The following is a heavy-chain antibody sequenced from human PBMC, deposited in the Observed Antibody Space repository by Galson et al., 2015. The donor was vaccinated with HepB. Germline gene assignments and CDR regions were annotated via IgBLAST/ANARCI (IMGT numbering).Heavy chain of an antibody. CDR2: INSDGSIT. Sequence: SLRLSCAASGFTFSSYWMHWVRQAPGKGLVWVSRINSDGSITSYADSVKGRFTISRDNAKNTLYLQMNSLRAKDTAVYYCARGPAVAVAGNLDYWGQGTLVTVSS. V-gene: IGHV3-74*01. CDR3: ARGPAVAVAGNLDY. CDR1: GFTFSSYW. D-gene: IGHD6-19*01. J-gene: IGHJ4*02.